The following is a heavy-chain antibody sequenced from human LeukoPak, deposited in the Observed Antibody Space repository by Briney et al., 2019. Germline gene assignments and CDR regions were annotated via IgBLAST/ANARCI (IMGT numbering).Heavy chain of an antibody. D-gene: IGHD2-21*02. CDR2: IYPGDSDT. CDR1: GYSFTNYW. J-gene: IGHJ3*02. Sequence: GESLKISCKGSGYSFTNYWIGWVRQMPGKGLEWIGIIYPGDSDTRYSPSFQGQVTISAGKSISTAYLQWSSLKASDTAMYYCARMVTAAHDAFYICGQGTMGTVSS. V-gene: IGHV5-51*01. CDR3: ARMVTAAHDAFYI.